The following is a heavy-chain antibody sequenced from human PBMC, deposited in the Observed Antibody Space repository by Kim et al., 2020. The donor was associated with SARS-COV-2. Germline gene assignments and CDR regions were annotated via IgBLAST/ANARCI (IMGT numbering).Heavy chain of an antibody. J-gene: IGHJ5*02. CDR1: GFTFSSYA. CDR3: ARGKDGSGSQFDP. CDR2: ISYDGSNK. Sequence: GGSLRLSCAASGFTFSSYAMHWVRQAPGKGLEWVAVISYDGSNKYYADSVKGRFTISRDNSKNTLYLQMNSLRAEDTAVYYCARGKDGSGSQFDPWGQGTLVTVSS. V-gene: IGHV3-30*04. D-gene: IGHD3-10*01.